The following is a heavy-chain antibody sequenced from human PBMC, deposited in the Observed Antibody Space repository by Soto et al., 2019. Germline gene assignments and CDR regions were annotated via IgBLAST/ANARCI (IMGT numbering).Heavy chain of an antibody. CDR2: ISSSSYI. CDR3: ARLPGGNPYYYYGMDV. J-gene: IGHJ6*02. V-gene: IGHV3-21*01. CDR1: GFTFSSYS. Sequence: GGSLRLSCAASGFTFSSYSMNWVRQAPGKGLEWVSSISSSSYIYYADSVKGRFTISRDNAKNSLYLQMNSLRAEDTAVYYCARLPGGNPYYYYGMDVWGQGTTVTVSS. D-gene: IGHD2-15*01.